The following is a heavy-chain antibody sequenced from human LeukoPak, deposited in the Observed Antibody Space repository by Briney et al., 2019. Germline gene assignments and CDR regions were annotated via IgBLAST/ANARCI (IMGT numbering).Heavy chain of an antibody. V-gene: IGHV4-34*01. CDR1: GGSFSGYH. CDR2: INHSGST. Sequence: SETLSLTCAVYGGSFSGYHWSWIRQPPGKGLEWIGEINHSGSTNYNPSLKSRVTISVDTSKNQFSLKLSSVTAADTAVYYCAREGSSSPLHYWGQGTLVTVSS. J-gene: IGHJ4*02. D-gene: IGHD6-6*01. CDR3: AREGSSSPLHY.